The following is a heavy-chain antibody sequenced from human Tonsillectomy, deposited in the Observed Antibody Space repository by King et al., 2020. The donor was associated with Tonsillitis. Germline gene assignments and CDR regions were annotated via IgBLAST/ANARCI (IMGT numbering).Heavy chain of an antibody. CDR1: GFTFDDYT. V-gene: IGHV3-43*01. CDR2: ISWDGGST. D-gene: IGHD1-14*01. Sequence: VQLVESGGVVVQPGGSLRLSCAASGFTFDDYTMHWVRQAPGKGLEWVSLISWDGGSTYYSDSVKGRFTISRYNSKNSLYLQMNSLRTEDTALYYCARNLRPAGLYYYGMDVWGQGTTVTVSS. J-gene: IGHJ6*01. CDR3: ARNLRPAGLYYYGMDV.